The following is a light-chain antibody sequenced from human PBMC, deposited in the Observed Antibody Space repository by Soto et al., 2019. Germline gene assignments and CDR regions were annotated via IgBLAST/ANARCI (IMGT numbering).Light chain of an antibody. CDR1: QSISSY. Sequence: DIQMTQSPSSLSASVGDRVTITCRASQSISSYLNWYQQKPGKSPKLLIYAASSLQSGVPSRISGSGSGTDFTLTISSLQPEDFATYYCQLSDTFGQGTKLEIK. CDR3: QLSDT. J-gene: IGKJ2*01. V-gene: IGKV1-39*01. CDR2: AAS.